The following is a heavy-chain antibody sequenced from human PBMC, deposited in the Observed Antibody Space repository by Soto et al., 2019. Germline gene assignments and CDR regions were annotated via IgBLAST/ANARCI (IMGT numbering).Heavy chain of an antibody. CDR3: ASYSGYGGYYGMDV. CDR1: GGSISSGDYY. Sequence: QVQLQESGPGLVKPSQTLSLTWTVSGGSISSGDYYWSWIGQPPGKGLEWIGYIYYSGSTYYNPSLKSRVTISVDTTKNQFSLKLSSVTAADTAVYYCASYSGYGGYYGMDVWGQGTTVTVSS. V-gene: IGHV4-30-4*01. D-gene: IGHD5-12*01. J-gene: IGHJ6*02. CDR2: IYYSGST.